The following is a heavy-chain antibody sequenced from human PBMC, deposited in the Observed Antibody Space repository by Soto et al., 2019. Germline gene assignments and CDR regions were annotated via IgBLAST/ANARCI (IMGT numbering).Heavy chain of an antibody. D-gene: IGHD7-27*01. J-gene: IGHJ4*02. Sequence: QVQLQESGPGLVKPSQTLSLTCTVSGGSISSGGYYWSWIRQHPGKGLEWIGYIYYNGDTYYNPSLKSRVSISIDTSKNQFSLRLTSVTAADTAVYYCARSHRDNWGSPDYFDYWGQGTLVTVSS. CDR2: IYYNGDT. CDR3: ARSHRDNWGSPDYFDY. V-gene: IGHV4-31*03. CDR1: GGSISSGGYY.